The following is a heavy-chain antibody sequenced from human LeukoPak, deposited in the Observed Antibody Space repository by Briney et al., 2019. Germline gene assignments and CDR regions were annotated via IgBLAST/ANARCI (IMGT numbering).Heavy chain of an antibody. D-gene: IGHD6-19*01. CDR1: GGSFSDYY. CDR3: ASWYSSGWLLDY. Sequence: SETLSLTCAVYGGSFSDYYWNWIRQPPGKGLEWIGEINHSGSTNYNPSLKSRVTISVDTSKNQFSLKLSSVTAADTAVYYCASWYSSGWLLDYWGQGTLVTVSS. CDR2: INHSGST. J-gene: IGHJ4*02. V-gene: IGHV4-34*01.